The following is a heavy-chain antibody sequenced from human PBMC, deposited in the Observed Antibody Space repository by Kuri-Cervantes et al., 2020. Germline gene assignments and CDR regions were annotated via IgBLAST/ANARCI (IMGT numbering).Heavy chain of an antibody. CDR2: INHSGST. CDR1: GGSFSGYY. V-gene: IGHV4-34*01. J-gene: IGHJ5*02. CDR3: ARVRNIAAAGFDP. D-gene: IGHD6-13*01. Sequence: SETLSLTCAVYGGSFSGYYWSWIRQPPGKGLEWIGEINHSGSTNYNPSLKSRVTISVDTSKNQFSLKLSSVTAADTAVYYCARVRNIAAAGFDPWGQGTLVTVSS.